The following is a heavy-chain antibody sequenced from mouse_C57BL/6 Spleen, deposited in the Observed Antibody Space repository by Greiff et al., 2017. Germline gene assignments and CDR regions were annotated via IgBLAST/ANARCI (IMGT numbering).Heavy chain of an antibody. CDR1: GFSLTSYA. V-gene: IGHV2-9-1*01. D-gene: IGHD1-1*01. CDR3: ARGVTTVVASYYYAMDY. Sequence: VKVVESGPGLVAPSQCLSITCTVSGFSLTSYAISWVRQPPGKGLAWLGVIWPGGGTNSNSALNSSMSISTDNSKSQVFLKMNRLQTDDTARYYGARGVTTVVASYYYAMDYWGQGTSVTVSS. CDR2: IWPGGGT. J-gene: IGHJ4*01.